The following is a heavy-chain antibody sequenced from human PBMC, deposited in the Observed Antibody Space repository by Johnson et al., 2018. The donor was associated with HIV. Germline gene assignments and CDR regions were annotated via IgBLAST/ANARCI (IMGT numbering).Heavy chain of an antibody. CDR3: ARGRIPATIAIDI. J-gene: IGHJ3*02. D-gene: IGHD2-2*01. Sequence: VQLVESGGGVVRPGGSLRLSCAASGFTFDDYGLSWVRHAPGKGLEWVSGINCNGGSTGCADSVTGRFTISRDHAKNTLFLQMNSLRAEDTAVYHCARGRIPATIAIDIWGQGTMVTVSS. CDR2: INCNGGST. CDR1: GFTFDDYG. V-gene: IGHV3-20*01.